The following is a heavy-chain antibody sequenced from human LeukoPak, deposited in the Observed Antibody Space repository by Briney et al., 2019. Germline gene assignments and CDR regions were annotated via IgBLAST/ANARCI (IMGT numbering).Heavy chain of an antibody. CDR3: ATTADYWGSYG. CDR1: GFTFSSYA. D-gene: IGHD7-27*01. CDR2: ISGSGGST. V-gene: IGHV3-23*01. J-gene: IGHJ4*02. Sequence: GGSLRLSCAASGFTFSSYAMSWVRQAPGKGLEWVSAISGSGGSTYYADSVKGRFTISRDNSKNTLYLQMNSLRGEDTAVYYCATTADYWGSYGWGQGTLVTVSS.